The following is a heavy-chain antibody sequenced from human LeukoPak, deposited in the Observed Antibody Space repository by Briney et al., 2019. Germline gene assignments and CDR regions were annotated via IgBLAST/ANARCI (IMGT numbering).Heavy chain of an antibody. CDR3: ARYCSSTSCRNPDY. Sequence: PGGSLRLSCAASGFTFSSYEMNWVRQAPGKGLEWVSYISSSDSTIYYADSVKGRFTISRDNAKNSLYLQMNSLRAEDTAVYYCARYCSSTSCRNPDYWGQGTLVTVSS. CDR1: GFTFSSYE. D-gene: IGHD2-2*01. V-gene: IGHV3-48*03. J-gene: IGHJ4*02. CDR2: ISSSDSTI.